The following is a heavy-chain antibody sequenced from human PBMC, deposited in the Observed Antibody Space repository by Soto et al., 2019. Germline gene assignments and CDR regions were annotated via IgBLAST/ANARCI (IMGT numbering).Heavy chain of an antibody. J-gene: IGHJ6*02. D-gene: IGHD2-2*01. CDR2: IYSGDSDT. CDR3: ASSRCSSTSCGVAYDYGMDV. V-gene: IGHV5-51*03. Sequence: GESLKISCKSAGYSFTSYWIGWVRQMNGQGLAWMGIIYSGDSDTRYSPSFQGQVTPSADKTFSTAYLQWSSLKAYDTAMYYCASSRCSSTSCGVAYDYGMDVWGQGTTVTVSS. CDR1: GYSFTSYW.